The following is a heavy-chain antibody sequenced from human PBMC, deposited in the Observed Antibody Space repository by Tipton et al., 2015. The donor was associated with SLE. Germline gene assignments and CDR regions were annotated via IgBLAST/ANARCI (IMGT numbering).Heavy chain of an antibody. J-gene: IGHJ4*02. CDR1: GFDFSSYS. Sequence: RLSCAASGFDFSSYSMHWVRQTPGKGLEYVSAISNNGGNPYYANSVKGRFTISRDDSKNMLYLQMGSLRDEDMGVYYCARRATTNSYDYWSRGTLVTVSS. CDR2: ISNNGGNP. V-gene: IGHV3-64*01. CDR3: ARRATTNSYDY. D-gene: IGHD1-26*01.